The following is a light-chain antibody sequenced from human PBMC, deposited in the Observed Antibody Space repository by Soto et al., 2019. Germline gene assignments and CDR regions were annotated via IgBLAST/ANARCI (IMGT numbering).Light chain of an antibody. Sequence: DIQMTQSPSSLSASLGDRVTITCRASQNIDNYLNWYQQKPGKAPKLLIYATSTLQSGVPSRFSGSGSGTEFTLTISSLQAEDVATYFCQESYISPAVSFGGGTKVEIK. CDR2: ATS. CDR3: QESYISPAVS. V-gene: IGKV1-39*01. J-gene: IGKJ4*01. CDR1: QNIDNY.